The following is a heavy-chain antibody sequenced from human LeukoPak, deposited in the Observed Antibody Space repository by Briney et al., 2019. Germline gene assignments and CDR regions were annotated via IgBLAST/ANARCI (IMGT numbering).Heavy chain of an antibody. CDR2: INPNSGGT. D-gene: IGHD3-22*01. CDR1: GYTFTGYY. Sequence: ASVKVSCKASGYTFTGYYMHWVRQAPGQGLEWMGWINPNSGGTNYAQKFQGRVTMTRDTSISTAYMELSRLRSDDTAVYYCASFLQPYDSSGRLVAEPDDAFDIWGQGTMVTVSS. V-gene: IGHV1-2*02. J-gene: IGHJ3*02. CDR3: ASFLQPYDSSGRLVAEPDDAFDI.